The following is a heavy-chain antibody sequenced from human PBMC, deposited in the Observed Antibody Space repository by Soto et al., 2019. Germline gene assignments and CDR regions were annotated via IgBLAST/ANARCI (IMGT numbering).Heavy chain of an antibody. CDR2: IYYSGST. V-gene: IGHV4-31*03. Sequence: QVQLQESGPGLVKPSQTLSLTCTVSGGSISSGGYYWSWIRQHPGKGLEWIGYIYYSGSTYYNPSLKSRVTISVDTSKNQFSLKLSSVTAADTAVYYCARDRAGESPHYYYGMDVWGQGTTVTVSS. D-gene: IGHD6-19*01. CDR1: GGSISSGGYY. CDR3: ARDRAGESPHYYYGMDV. J-gene: IGHJ6*02.